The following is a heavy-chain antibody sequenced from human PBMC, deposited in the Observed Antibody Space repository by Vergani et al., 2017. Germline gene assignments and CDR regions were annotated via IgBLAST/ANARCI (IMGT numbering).Heavy chain of an antibody. Sequence: EVQLVESGGGLVKPGGSLRLSCAASGFTFSSYSMNWVRQAPGKGLEWVSSISSSSSYIYYADSVKGRFTISRDNAKNSLYLQMNSLRAEDKAVYYCARVSAYCGGDCSRDYWGQGTLVTVSS. J-gene: IGHJ4*02. CDR2: ISSSSSYI. CDR3: ARVSAYCGGDCSRDY. D-gene: IGHD2-21*02. CDR1: GFTFSSYS. V-gene: IGHV3-21*01.